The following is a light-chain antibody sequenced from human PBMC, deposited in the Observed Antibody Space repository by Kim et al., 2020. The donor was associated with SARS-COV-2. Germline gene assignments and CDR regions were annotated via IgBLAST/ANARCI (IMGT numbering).Light chain of an antibody. CDR1: NFGSKA. CDR2: TDN. CDR3: QVWDSSCDHVV. Sequence: TAQMARITCGGKNFGSKAAHWCQQKPGQDPVLVIYTDNNRPSGIPERFSGSNPGNTTTLTISRTEAGDEADYYCQVWDSSCDHVVFGGGTQLTVL. J-gene: IGLJ2*01. V-gene: IGLV3-12*01.